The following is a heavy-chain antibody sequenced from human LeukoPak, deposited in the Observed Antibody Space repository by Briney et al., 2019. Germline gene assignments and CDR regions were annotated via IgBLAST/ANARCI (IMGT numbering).Heavy chain of an antibody. CDR2: ISAYNGNT. D-gene: IGHD3-10*01. CDR1: GYTFATYG. CDR3: ARELHYGSGSSFDY. Sequence: ASVKVSCKASGYTFATYGISWVRQAPGQGLEWIGWISAYNGNTNYVQNLQGRVTMTTDTSTSTAYMELRSLRSDDTAVYYCARELHYGSGSSFDYWGQGTLVTVSS. V-gene: IGHV1-18*01. J-gene: IGHJ4*02.